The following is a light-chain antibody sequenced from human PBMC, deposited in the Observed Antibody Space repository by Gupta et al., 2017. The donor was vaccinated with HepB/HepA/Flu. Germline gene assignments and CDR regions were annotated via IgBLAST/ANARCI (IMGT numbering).Light chain of an antibody. CDR2: DVS. V-gene: IGKV1-33*01. J-gene: IGKJ4*01. Sequence: DIRMTHSPSSLSASVGDTVTITCQASQDINNYLNWYQQKPGEAPKLLIYDVSNLKTGVPSRFSGSGSGTDFSFTIRSLQPEDIATYFWQQYDNRPLTFGEGTKVETK. CDR3: QQYDNRPLT. CDR1: QDINNY.